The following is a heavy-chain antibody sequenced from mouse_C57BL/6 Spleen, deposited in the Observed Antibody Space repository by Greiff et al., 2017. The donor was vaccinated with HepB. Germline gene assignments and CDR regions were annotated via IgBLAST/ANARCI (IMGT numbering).Heavy chain of an antibody. Sequence: EVKLMESEGGLVQPGSSMKLSCTASGFTFSDYYMAWVRQVPEKGLEWVANINYDGSSTYYLDSLKSRFIISRDNAKNILYLQMSSLKSEDTAAYYCARGLSSYVTYWYFDVWGTGTTVTVSS. V-gene: IGHV5-16*01. CDR3: ARGLSSYVTYWYFDV. D-gene: IGHD1-1*01. J-gene: IGHJ1*03. CDR1: GFTFSDYY. CDR2: INYDGSST.